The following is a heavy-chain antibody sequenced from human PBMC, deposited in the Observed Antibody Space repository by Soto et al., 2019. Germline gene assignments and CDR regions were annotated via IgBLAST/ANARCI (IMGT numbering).Heavy chain of an antibody. CDR3: ARTYYYASGTYYIPDY. CDR2: IFPRDSDT. J-gene: IGHJ4*02. D-gene: IGHD3-10*01. CDR1: GYTFGTYW. V-gene: IGHV5-51*01. Sequence: RGESLKISCKASGYTFGTYWIGWVRQMPGKGLEWMGIIFPRDSDTRYSPSFQGQVTISADKSISTAYLQWSSLEASDTAIYYCARTYYYASGTYYIPDYWGPGTLVTVSS.